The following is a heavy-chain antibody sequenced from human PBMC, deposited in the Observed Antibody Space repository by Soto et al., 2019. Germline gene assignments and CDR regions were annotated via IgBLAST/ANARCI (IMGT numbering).Heavy chain of an antibody. Sequence: GGSLRLSCAASGFTFSSYAMSWVRQAPGKGLEWVSAISGSGGSTYYADSVKGRFTISRDNSKNTLYLQMNSLRAEDTAVYYCANSNSIAAAGPRFFNYYYGMDVWGQGTTVTVSS. CDR1: GFTFSSYA. V-gene: IGHV3-23*01. CDR2: ISGSGGST. J-gene: IGHJ6*02. CDR3: ANSNSIAAAGPRFFNYYYGMDV. D-gene: IGHD6-13*01.